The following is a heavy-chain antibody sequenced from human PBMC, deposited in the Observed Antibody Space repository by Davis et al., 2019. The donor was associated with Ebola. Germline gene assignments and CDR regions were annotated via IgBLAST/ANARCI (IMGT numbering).Heavy chain of an antibody. Sequence: GGSLRLSCAASGFTFSSYWMSWVRQAPGKGLEWVANIKQDGSEKYYVDSVKGRFTISRDNAKNSLYLQMNSLRAEDTAVYYCANLDYGGNSGLDYWGQGTLVTVSS. J-gene: IGHJ4*02. CDR2: IKQDGSEK. D-gene: IGHD4-23*01. V-gene: IGHV3-7*03. CDR3: ANLDYGGNSGLDY. CDR1: GFTFSSYW.